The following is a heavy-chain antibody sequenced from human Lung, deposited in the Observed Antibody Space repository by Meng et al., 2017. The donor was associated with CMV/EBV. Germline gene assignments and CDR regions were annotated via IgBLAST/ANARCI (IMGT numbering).Heavy chain of an antibody. CDR1: GFSFDTYW. CDR3: ARGLAPSNTNFGAPHAY. Sequence: GGSLRLXCVGSGFSFDTYWMTWARQAPGKGLEWVANIKSDGIENNVLDAVKGRFTISRDNAKNALYLQMNRLRTEDTAFYYCARGLAPSNTNFGAPHAYWXQGXLVTVSS. J-gene: IGHJ4*02. CDR2: IKSDGIEN. V-gene: IGHV3-7*01. D-gene: IGHD3-3*01.